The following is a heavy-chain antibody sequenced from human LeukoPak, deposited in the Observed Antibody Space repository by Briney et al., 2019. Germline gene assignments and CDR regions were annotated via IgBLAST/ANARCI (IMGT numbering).Heavy chain of an antibody. V-gene: IGHV1-2*02. CDR2: INPNSGGT. CDR3: ARDHCSSTSCYDYYGMDV. CDR1: GYTFTGYY. D-gene: IGHD2-2*01. J-gene: IGHJ6*02. Sequence: ASVKVSCKSSGYTFTGYYMHWVRQAPGQGLAWMGWINPNSGGTNYAQKFQGRVTMTRDTSISTAYMELSRLRSDDTAVYYCARDHCSSTSCYDYYGMDVWGQGTTVTVSS.